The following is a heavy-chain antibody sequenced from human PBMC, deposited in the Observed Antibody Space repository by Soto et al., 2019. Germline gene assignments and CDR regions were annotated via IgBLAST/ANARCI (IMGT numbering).Heavy chain of an antibody. D-gene: IGHD6-13*01. CDR3: ARSLSYSSTWYCLDV. CDR1: GGSFSGYH. CDR2: ISHSGST. Sequence: SETLSLTRAVYGGSFSGYHWSCIRQPPGKGLEWIVEISHSGSTNYNPSLMSRVTISIDTSENQFSLKLTSVTAADTAVYYCARSLSYSSTWYCLDVWGQGTTVT. J-gene: IGHJ6*02. V-gene: IGHV4-34*01.